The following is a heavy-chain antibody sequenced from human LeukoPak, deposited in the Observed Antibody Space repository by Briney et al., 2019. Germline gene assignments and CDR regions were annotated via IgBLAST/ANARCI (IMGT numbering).Heavy chain of an antibody. V-gene: IGHV3-21*01. D-gene: IGHD3-3*01. J-gene: IGHJ4*02. CDR1: GFTFNIYS. Sequence: GGSLRLSCAASGFTFNIYSMNWVRQAPGKGLEWVSSISSSSDYIYYADSVKGRFTISRDNAKNSLYLQMNSLRAEDTAVYYCARDLEFDYWGQGTLVTVSS. CDR2: ISSSSDYI. CDR3: ARDLEFDY.